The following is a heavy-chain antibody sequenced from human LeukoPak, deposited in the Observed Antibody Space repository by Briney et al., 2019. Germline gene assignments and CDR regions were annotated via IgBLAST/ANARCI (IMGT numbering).Heavy chain of an antibody. D-gene: IGHD3-10*01. CDR1: GFTFSSYA. J-gene: IGHJ4*02. CDR2: ISGSGGST. CDR3: AKGADYYGSGKVDY. V-gene: IGHV3-23*01. Sequence: PGGSLRLSCAASGFTFSSYAMSCVRQAPGKGLEWVSAISGSGGSTYYADSVKGRFTISRDNSKNTLYLQMNSLRAEDTAVYYCAKGADYYGSGKVDYWGQGTLVTVSS.